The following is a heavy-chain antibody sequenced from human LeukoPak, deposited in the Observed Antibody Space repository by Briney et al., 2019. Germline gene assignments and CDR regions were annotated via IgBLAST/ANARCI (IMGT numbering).Heavy chain of an antibody. CDR3: AIGGYCSGGSCQPAAFDI. D-gene: IGHD2-15*01. CDR2: FDPEDGET. J-gene: IGHJ3*02. V-gene: IGHV1-24*01. CDR1: GYTFTSYA. Sequence: ASVKVSCKASGYTFTSYAMHWVRQAPGQRLEWMGGFDPEDGETIYAQKFQGRVTMTEDTSTDTAYMELSSLRSEDTAVYYCAIGGYCSGGSCQPAAFDIWGQGTMVTVSS.